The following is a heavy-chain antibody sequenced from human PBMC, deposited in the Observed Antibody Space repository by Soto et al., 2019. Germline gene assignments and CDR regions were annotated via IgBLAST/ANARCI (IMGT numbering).Heavy chain of an antibody. V-gene: IGHV1-46*03. D-gene: IGHD5-12*01. CDR3: ARCVVDIVATREYYFDY. CDR1: GYTFTSYY. Sequence: QVQLVQSGAEVKKPGASVKVSCKASGYTFTSYYMHWVRQAPGQGLEWMGIINPSGGSTSYAQKFHGRVTMTRDTSTSTVYMELSSLRSEDTAVYYCARCVVDIVATREYYFDYWGQGTLVTVSS. J-gene: IGHJ4*02. CDR2: INPSGGST.